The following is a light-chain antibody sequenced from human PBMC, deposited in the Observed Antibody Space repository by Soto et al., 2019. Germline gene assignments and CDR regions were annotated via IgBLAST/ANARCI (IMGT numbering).Light chain of an antibody. CDR3: QQHNNWPA. J-gene: IGKJ1*01. Sequence: EIVLTQAPATLSLSPGERATLSSRASQSIGLAIAWYQHKPGQAPRLLIFDAYQRATGIPARFRGSGSGTESCSTIRSLQSQDRVVFYRQQHNNWPAFGQGTKVDIK. CDR1: QSIGLA. V-gene: IGKV3-11*01. CDR2: DAY.